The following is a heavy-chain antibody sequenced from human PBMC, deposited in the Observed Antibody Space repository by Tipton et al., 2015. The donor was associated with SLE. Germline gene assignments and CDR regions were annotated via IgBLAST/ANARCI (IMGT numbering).Heavy chain of an antibody. V-gene: IGHV1-69*01. CDR1: GGTFSSYA. CDR2: IIPIFGTA. J-gene: IGHJ4*02. D-gene: IGHD7-27*01. Sequence: QSGPEVKKPGSSVKVSCKASGGTFSSYAISWVRQAPGQGLEWMGGIIPIFGTANYAQKFQGRVTITADESTSTAYMELSSLRSEDTAVYYCARGPSSGDREGYFGYWGQGTLVTVSS. CDR3: ARGPSSGDREGYFGY.